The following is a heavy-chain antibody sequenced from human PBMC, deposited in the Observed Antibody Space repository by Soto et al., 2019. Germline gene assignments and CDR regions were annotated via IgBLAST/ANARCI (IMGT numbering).Heavy chain of an antibody. V-gene: IGHV1-18*01. Sequence: QVLLMQSGPEVKKPGASVKVSCKASGYTFHNYGISWVRQVPGKGLEWMGWISGYNGNTNYAPKIQGRVTVTRDTSTATAYMELRSLRSDDTAIYYCARGSESFDLWGQGTLVTVSS. J-gene: IGHJ4*02. D-gene: IGHD1-26*01. CDR1: GYTFHNYG. CDR2: ISGYNGNT. CDR3: ARGSESFDL.